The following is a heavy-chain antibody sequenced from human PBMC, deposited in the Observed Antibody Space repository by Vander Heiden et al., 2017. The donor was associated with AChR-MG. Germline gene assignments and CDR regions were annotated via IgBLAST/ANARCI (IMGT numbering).Heavy chain of an antibody. CDR2: IYYSGST. D-gene: IGHD3-10*01. J-gene: IGHJ5*02. V-gene: IGHV4-59*08. CDR3: AFQDANADRGWFDP. CDR1: GGPISSYY. Sequence: QVQLQESGPGLVKPSETLSLTCTVPGGPISSYYLSWIRQPPGKGLEWIGYIYYSGSTNYNPSLKSRVTISVDTSKNQFSLKLNSVTAADTAVYYCAFQDANADRGWFDPWGQGTLVTVSS.